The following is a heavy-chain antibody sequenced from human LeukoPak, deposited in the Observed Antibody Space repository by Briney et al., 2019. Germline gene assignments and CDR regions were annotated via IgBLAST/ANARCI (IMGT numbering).Heavy chain of an antibody. V-gene: IGHV1-58*02. J-gene: IGHJ4*02. Sequence: GASVTVSCKASGFTFTSSAMQWVRQARGQRLEWIGWIVVGSGNTNYAQKFQERVTITRDMSTSTAYMELSSLRSEDTAVYYCAAMRSTIFPFSDWGQGTLVTVSS. CDR3: AAMRSTIFPFSD. CDR1: GFTFTSSA. CDR2: IVVGSGNT. D-gene: IGHD3-9*01.